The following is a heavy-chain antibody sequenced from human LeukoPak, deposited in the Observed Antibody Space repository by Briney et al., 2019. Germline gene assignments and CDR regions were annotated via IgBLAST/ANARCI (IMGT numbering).Heavy chain of an antibody. CDR3: ARDQIASPIWELDY. V-gene: IGHV1-18*01. Sequence: ASVKVSCKASGYIFTNFGISWVRQARGQGLEWMGWISGYNGNTKYVQKFQGRVTMTTDTSTSTAYMELRSLRSDDTAVYYCARDQIASPIWELDYWGQGTLVTVSS. D-gene: IGHD1-1*01. CDR1: GYIFTNFG. CDR2: ISGYNGNT. J-gene: IGHJ4*02.